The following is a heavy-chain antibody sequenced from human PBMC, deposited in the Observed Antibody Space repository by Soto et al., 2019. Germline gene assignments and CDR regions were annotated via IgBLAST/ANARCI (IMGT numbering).Heavy chain of an antibody. V-gene: IGHV3-48*01. CDR1: GFTFSSYS. CDR3: AREGGCSGGSCYAYYFDY. D-gene: IGHD2-15*01. CDR2: ISSSSSTI. J-gene: IGHJ4*02. Sequence: VQLVESGGGLVQPGGSLRLSCAASGFTFSSYSMNWVRQAPGKGLEWVSYISSSSSTIYYADSVKGRFTISRDNAKKSLYLQMNSPRAEDTAVYYCAREGGCSGGSCYAYYFDYWGQGTLVTVSS.